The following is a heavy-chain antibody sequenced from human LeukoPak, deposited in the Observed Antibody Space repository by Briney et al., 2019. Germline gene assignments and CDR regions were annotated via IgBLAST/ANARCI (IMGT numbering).Heavy chain of an antibody. V-gene: IGHV3-21*01. CDR2: ISSSSSYI. J-gene: IGHJ4*02. CDR3: ARVFVGSSGWYYFDY. D-gene: IGHD6-19*01. Sequence: SGGSLRLSCAASGFTFSSYSMNWVRQAPGKGLEWVSSISSSSSYIYYADSVKGRFTISRDNSKNTLYLQMNSLRAEDTAVYYCARVFVGSSGWYYFDYWGQGTLVTVSS. CDR1: GFTFSSYS.